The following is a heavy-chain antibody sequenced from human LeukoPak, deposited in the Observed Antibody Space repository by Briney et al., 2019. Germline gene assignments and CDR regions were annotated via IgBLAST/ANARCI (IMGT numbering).Heavy chain of an antibody. Sequence: QPGGSLRLSCAASGFTFSSYAMSWVRQAPGKGLEWVSSISSSGTTIYYADSVKGRFTISRDDAKYSLYLQMSSLRAEDTAVYYCARDTFAVTFHFDSWGQGTLVTVSS. CDR2: ISSSGTTI. CDR1: GFTFSSYA. V-gene: IGHV3-48*03. CDR3: ARDTFAVTFHFDS. D-gene: IGHD3-16*01. J-gene: IGHJ4*02.